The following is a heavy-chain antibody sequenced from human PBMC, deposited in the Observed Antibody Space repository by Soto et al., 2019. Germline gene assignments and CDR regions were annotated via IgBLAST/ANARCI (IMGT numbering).Heavy chain of an antibody. CDR3: AKGLQFYDFWSSHYSPCNDMDV. CDR1: GFRFSDYG. CDR2: MSYVGSNK. D-gene: IGHD3-3*01. J-gene: IGHJ6*02. V-gene: IGHV3-30*18. Sequence: QVQLVESGGGVVQPGRSLRLSCAASGFRFSDYGMHWVRQAPGKGLEWVAVMSYVGSNKYYADSVKGRFYISRDNSKNTLYLQITSLRTEDTVVYYCAKGLQFYDFWSSHYSPCNDMDVCGQGTTVTVSS.